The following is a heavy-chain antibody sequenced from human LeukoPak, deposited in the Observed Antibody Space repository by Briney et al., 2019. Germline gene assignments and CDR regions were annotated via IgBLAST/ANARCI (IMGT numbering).Heavy chain of an antibody. CDR1: GGTFSSYA. J-gene: IGHJ4*02. V-gene: IGHV1-69*05. Sequence: VASVKVSCKASGGTFSSYAISWVRQAPGQGLEWMGRIIPIFGTANYAQKFQGRVTITTDESTSTAYMELSSLRCEDTAVYYCARTRGYSGYDLSYWGQGTLVTVSS. CDR3: ARTRGYSGYDLSY. CDR2: IIPIFGTA. D-gene: IGHD5-12*01.